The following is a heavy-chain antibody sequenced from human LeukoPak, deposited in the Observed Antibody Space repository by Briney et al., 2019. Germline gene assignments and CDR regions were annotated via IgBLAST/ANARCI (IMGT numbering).Heavy chain of an antibody. CDR3: ANAHY. V-gene: IGHV3-33*06. J-gene: IGHJ4*02. CDR2: IWNDGGKK. Sequence: PGRSLRLSCAASGFIFGDYGMHWVRQAPGKGPEWVALIWNDGGKKYYADSVRGRFTISRDNGENSVYLQMHSLRTEDTAVYYCANAHYWGQGTLVIVSS. CDR1: GFIFGDYG.